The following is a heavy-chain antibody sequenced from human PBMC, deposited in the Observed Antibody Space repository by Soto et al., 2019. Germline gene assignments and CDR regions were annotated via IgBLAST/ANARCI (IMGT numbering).Heavy chain of an antibody. CDR2: VYGSDDK. D-gene: IGHD6-13*01. CDR3: VRWYDPYYFDY. V-gene: IGHV2-5*04. J-gene: IGHJ4*02. Sequence: QITLQESGPTLVKPTQTLTLTCTFSGFSLTTSAVAVGWIRQPPGRALEWLAIVYGSDDKFYSPSLRSRLTITKDNSKNQVVLTLTDMDPVDTGTYFCVRWYDPYYFDYWGQGTLVTVSS. CDR1: GFSLTTSAVA.